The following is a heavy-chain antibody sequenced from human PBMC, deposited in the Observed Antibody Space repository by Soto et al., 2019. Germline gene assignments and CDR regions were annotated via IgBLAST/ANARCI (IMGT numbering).Heavy chain of an antibody. J-gene: IGHJ4*02. CDR1: AVTFTGYG. Sequence: LRLSCAASAVTFTGYGMHWVRQAPGKGLEWVAVIRFDGSNIYYADTVKGRFTISRDNARNMLYLQMNSLRAEDTAVYYCARDGVGSTAYFGYFDYWGLGTLVTVSS. V-gene: IGHV3-33*01. CDR3: ARDGVGSTAYFGYFDY. CDR2: IRFDGSNI. D-gene: IGHD1-26*01.